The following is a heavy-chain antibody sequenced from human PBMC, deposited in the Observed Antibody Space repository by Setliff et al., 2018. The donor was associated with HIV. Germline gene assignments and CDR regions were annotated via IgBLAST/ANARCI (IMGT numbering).Heavy chain of an antibody. CDR2: IIPIFGTA. CDR1: GGTFSSYA. V-gene: IGHV1-69*05. CDR3: ALGYNARKVPYYYYYYMDV. J-gene: IGHJ6*03. Sequence: SVKVSCKASGGTFSSYAISWVRQAPGQGLEWMGGIIPIFGTANYAQKFQGRVTITTDESTSTAYMELSSPRSEDTAVYYCALGYNARKVPYYYYYYMDVWGKGTTVTVSS. D-gene: IGHD5-12*01.